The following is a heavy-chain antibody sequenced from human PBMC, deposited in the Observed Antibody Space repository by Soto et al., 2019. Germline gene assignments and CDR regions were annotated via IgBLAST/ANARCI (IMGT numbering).Heavy chain of an antibody. Sequence: EVQLVESGGGLVKPGGSLRLSCVPSGFTFNNAWMSWVRQAPGKGLEWVGRIKSNTDGGTTDYVAPVKGRFTISRVDPKTRLYLKMKGLKPEEPAVYSCPPMRGEGGAFDFWAQGTM. CDR3: PPMRGEGGAFDF. J-gene: IGHJ3*01. D-gene: IGHD7-27*01. CDR2: IKSNTDGGTT. V-gene: IGHV3-15*01. CDR1: GFTFNNAW.